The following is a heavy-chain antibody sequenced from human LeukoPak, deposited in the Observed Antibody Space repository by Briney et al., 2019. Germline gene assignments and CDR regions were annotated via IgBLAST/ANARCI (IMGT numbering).Heavy chain of an antibody. CDR1: GFTFSSYS. D-gene: IGHD2-15*01. CDR3: ARVEVVVVAATRVEDYYYMDV. V-gene: IGHV3-21*01. CDR2: ISSSSSYI. Sequence: PGGSLRLSCAASGFTFSSYSMNWVRQAPGKGLEWVSSISSSSSYIYYADSVKGRFTISRDNAKNSLYLQMNSLRAEDTAVYYCARVEVVVVAATRVEDYYYMDVWGKGTTVTVSS. J-gene: IGHJ6*03.